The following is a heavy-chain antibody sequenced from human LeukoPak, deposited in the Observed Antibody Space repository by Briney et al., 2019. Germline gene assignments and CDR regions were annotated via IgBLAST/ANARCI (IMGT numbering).Heavy chain of an antibody. D-gene: IGHD6-19*01. CDR2: ISSSSSYI. CDR1: GFTFSSYS. Sequence: GGSLRLSCAASGFTFSSYSMNWVRQAPGKGLEWVSSISSSSSYIYYADSVKGRFTISRDNSKNTLYLQMNSLRAEDTAVYYCAKRVAGNDYWGQGTLVTVSS. V-gene: IGHV3-21*04. J-gene: IGHJ4*02. CDR3: AKRVAGNDY.